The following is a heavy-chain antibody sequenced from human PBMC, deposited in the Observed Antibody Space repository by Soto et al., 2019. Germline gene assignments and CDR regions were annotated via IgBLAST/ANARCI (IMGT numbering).Heavy chain of an antibody. CDR2: ISDSSTTI. Sequence: GGSLRLSCAASGFTFSDYYMSWIRQAPGKGLEWVSYISDSSTTISYADSVKGRFTISRDNAKNSLHLQMNSLRAEDTAVYYCAREFAYYYGSGTPSGLDYWGQGTLVTVSS. CDR3: AREFAYYYGSGTPSGLDY. J-gene: IGHJ4*02. CDR1: GFTFSDYY. D-gene: IGHD3-10*01. V-gene: IGHV3-11*01.